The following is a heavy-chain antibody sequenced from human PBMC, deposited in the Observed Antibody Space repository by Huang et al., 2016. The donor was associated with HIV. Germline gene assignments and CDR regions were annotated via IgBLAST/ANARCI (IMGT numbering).Heavy chain of an antibody. J-gene: IGHJ4*02. D-gene: IGHD6-13*01. V-gene: IGHV3-30*18. CDR2: ISYDAKTK. CDR3: AKGGSAAAVLDF. CDR1: GFTFSSYG. Sequence: QVQLVESGGGVVQPGRSLRISCAASGFTFSSYGLHWVRQAPGKGLEWVAVISYDAKTKNDADSVKGRFSISRDNSKTTVYLQLNSLRVEDTAVYYCAKGGSAAAVLDFWGQGTLVTVSS.